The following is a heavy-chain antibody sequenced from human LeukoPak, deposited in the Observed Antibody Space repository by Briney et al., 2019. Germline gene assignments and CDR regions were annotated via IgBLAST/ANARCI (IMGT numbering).Heavy chain of an antibody. CDR3: ATGAINGYEH. D-gene: IGHD5-12*01. CDR1: GLSFSSYW. V-gene: IGHV3-74*01. CDR2: IKSDEKTT. J-gene: IGHJ4*02. Sequence: GGSLRLSCAASGLSFSSYWMHWVRQVPGKGLVWVSFIKSDEKTTAYADSVKGRFSISRDNAKNTLDLQMNNLRAEDKALYFCATGAINGYEHWGLGTLVTVSS.